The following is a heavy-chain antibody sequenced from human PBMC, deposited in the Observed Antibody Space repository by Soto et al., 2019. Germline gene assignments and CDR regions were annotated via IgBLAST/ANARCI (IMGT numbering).Heavy chain of an antibody. D-gene: IGHD6-19*01. J-gene: IGHJ3*02. CDR1: GFTFSRYL. CDR3: ARAMGTDGWSNHPFDI. CDR2: IKHERNEK. Sequence: PGGALRLSCAASGFTFSRYLMGWVRPAPRKGVERGATIKHERNEKKLVESVKGRFIISRDNAKKSVFLQMNGLRVEDTAVYFCARAMGTDGWSNHPFDIWGQGTMVTVSS. V-gene: IGHV3-7*04.